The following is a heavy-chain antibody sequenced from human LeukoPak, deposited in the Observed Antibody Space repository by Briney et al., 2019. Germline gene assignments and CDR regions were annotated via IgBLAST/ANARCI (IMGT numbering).Heavy chain of an antibody. J-gene: IGHJ6*02. V-gene: IGHV5-51*01. CDR1: GYSFTSYW. D-gene: IGHD2-21*02. CDR2: IYPGDSDT. Sequence: GESLKISCKGSGYSFTSYWIGWVRQMPGKGLEWMGIIYPGDSDTRYSPSFQGQVTISADKSISTAYLQWSSLKASDTAMDYCARLRCGDCSYYYYYYGMDVWGQGTTVTVSS. CDR3: ARLRCGDCSYYYYYYGMDV.